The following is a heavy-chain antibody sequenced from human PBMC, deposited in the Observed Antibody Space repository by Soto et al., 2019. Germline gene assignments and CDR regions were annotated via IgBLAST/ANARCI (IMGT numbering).Heavy chain of an antibody. Sequence: VQLLESGGGLAQPGGSLRLSCAASGFAFSSHPMSWVRQAPEKGLEWIGRIHSSGNLNYNPSLESRVTMSLDTSKNQFSLRLSSLTAADTALYLCARDVGKNYWGQGTRVAVSS. D-gene: IGHD3-10*01. CDR3: ARDVGKNY. V-gene: IGHV4-4*07. J-gene: IGHJ4*02. CDR2: IHSSGNL. CDR1: GFAFSSHP.